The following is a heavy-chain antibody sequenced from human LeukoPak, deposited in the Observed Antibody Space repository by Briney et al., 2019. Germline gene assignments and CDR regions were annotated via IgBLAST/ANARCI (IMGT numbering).Heavy chain of an antibody. D-gene: IGHD5-24*01. CDR2: ISSSSSYI. CDR3: ARDLGDGYTIDY. Sequence: GGSLRLSCAASGFTFSSYSMNWVRQAPGKRLEWVSSISSSSSYIYYADSVKGRFTISRDNAKNSLYLQMNSLRAEDTAVYYCARDLGDGYTIDYWGQGTLVTVSS. V-gene: IGHV3-21*01. CDR1: GFTFSSYS. J-gene: IGHJ4*02.